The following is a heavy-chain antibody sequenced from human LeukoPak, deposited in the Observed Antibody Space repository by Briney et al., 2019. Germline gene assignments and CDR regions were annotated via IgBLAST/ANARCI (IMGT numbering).Heavy chain of an antibody. D-gene: IGHD6-19*01. CDR1: GDSISSRSW. CDR3: AKDVGSLAGNS. V-gene: IGHV4-4*02. CDR2: MYHSGTT. Sequence: SETLSLTCTVTGDSISSRSWWNWVRQPPGKGLEWIGEMYHSGTTNHNPSLNSRVTISVDKSKNQFSLKLTSVTAADTAFYYCAKDVGSLAGNSWGQGTLVTVSS. J-gene: IGHJ4*02.